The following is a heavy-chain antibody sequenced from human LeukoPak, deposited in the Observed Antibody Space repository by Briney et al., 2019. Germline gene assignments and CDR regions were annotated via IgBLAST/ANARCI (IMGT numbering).Heavy chain of an antibody. Sequence: GRSLRLSCAASGFTFSSYGMHWVRQAPGKGLEWVAAISHDGTNIHYAESVKGRFTISRDNSKNMLYLQMNNLRAEDTALYYCAETGPTDFWGQGTLVTVSS. CDR2: ISHDGTNI. D-gene: IGHD3-9*01. J-gene: IGHJ4*02. CDR3: AETGPTDF. CDR1: GFTFSSYG. V-gene: IGHV3-30*03.